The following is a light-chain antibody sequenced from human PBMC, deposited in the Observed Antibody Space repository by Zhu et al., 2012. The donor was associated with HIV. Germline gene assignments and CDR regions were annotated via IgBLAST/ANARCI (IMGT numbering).Light chain of an antibody. Sequence: EIVMTQSPATLSVSPGETATLSCRASHSVSSTLAWYQQKPGQAPRLLIYGAFTRATGIPARFSGSGSGTDFTLTISSLEPEDFALYYCQQRSSWPLTFGGGTKVEIK. CDR1: HSVSST. V-gene: IGKV3-15*01. CDR2: GAF. CDR3: QQRSSWPLT. J-gene: IGKJ4*01.